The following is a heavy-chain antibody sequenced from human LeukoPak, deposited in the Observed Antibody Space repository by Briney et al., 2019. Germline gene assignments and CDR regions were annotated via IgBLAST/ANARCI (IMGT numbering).Heavy chain of an antibody. V-gene: IGHV4-34*01. D-gene: IGHD4-17*01. J-gene: IGHJ4*02. CDR2: VTHDGRT. Sequence: SETLSLTCAVYGGSLSNYYWTWIRQPPGKGLEWIGEVTHDGRTNHNPSLKSRVTILADTSKIQFSLTLTSVTAADTAVYYCAPIYGDFSDFDSWGQGTLVTVSS. CDR3: APIYGDFSDFDS. CDR1: GGSLSNYY.